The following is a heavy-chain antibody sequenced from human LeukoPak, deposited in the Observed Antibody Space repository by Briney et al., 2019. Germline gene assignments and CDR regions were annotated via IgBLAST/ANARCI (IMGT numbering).Heavy chain of an antibody. CDR3: AGEVRGYSSGWYYYYGMDV. V-gene: IGHV3-53*04. CDR2: IYSGGST. CDR1: GFTVSSNY. D-gene: IGHD6-19*01. J-gene: IGHJ6*02. Sequence: PGGSLRLSCAASGFTVSSNYMSWVRQAPGKGLEWVSVIYSGGSTYYADSVKGRFTISRHNSKNTLYLQMNSLRAEDTAVYYCAGEVRGYSSGWYYYYGMDVWGQGTTVTVSS.